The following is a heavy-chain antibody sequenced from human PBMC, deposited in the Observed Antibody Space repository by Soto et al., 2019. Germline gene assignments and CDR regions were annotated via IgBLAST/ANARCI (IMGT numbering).Heavy chain of an antibody. Sequence: EVQLVESGGVLVQPGGSLRLSCAASGFTFSSYSMNWVRQAPGKGLEWVSYISSSSSTIYYADSVKGRFTISRDNAKNSLYLQMNSLRAEDTAVYYCARDSGYSYGPFDYWGQGTLVTVSS. D-gene: IGHD5-18*01. J-gene: IGHJ4*02. CDR1: GFTFSSYS. CDR2: ISSSSSTI. V-gene: IGHV3-48*01. CDR3: ARDSGYSYGPFDY.